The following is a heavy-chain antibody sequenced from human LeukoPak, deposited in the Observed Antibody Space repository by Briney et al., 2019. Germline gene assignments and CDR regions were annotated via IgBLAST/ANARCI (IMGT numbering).Heavy chain of an antibody. D-gene: IGHD2-2*01. CDR1: GFSFSSYA. J-gene: IGHJ6*02. CDR3: AKESIYCSTTSCYSPYGIDV. V-gene: IGHV3-23*01. CDR2: IRDSSEKT. Sequence: GGSLRLSCAASGFSFSSYAMSWVRHVPGKGLEWVSGIRDSSEKTYYADSAKGRFTISRDNRKNTVYLQMNSLRAEDTAVYYCAKESIYCSTTSCYSPYGIDVWGQGTTVTVSS.